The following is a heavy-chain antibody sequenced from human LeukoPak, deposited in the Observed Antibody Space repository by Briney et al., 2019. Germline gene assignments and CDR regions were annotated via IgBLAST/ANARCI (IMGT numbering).Heavy chain of an antibody. CDR1: GFTVSSNY. V-gene: IGHV3-53*01. J-gene: IGHJ4*02. Sequence: PGGSLRLSCAASGFTVSSNYMSWVRQAPGKGLEWVSVIYSGGSTYYADSVKGRFTISRDNSKNTLYLQMNSLRAEDTAVYYCAKVVPAQLWLPAFDYWGQGTLVTVSS. D-gene: IGHD5-18*01. CDR3: AKVVPAQLWLPAFDY. CDR2: IYSGGST.